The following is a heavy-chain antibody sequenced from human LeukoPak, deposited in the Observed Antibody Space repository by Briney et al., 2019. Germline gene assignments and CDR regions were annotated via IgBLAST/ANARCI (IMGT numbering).Heavy chain of an antibody. Sequence: GGSLRLSCAASGFTFSSYSMNWVRQAPGKGLEWVSSISSSSSYIYYADSVKGRFTISRDNAKNSLYLQMNSLRAEDTALYYCAKAVAAVFDYWGQGTLVTVSS. CDR3: AKAVAAVFDY. CDR1: GFTFSSYS. J-gene: IGHJ4*02. D-gene: IGHD6-13*01. V-gene: IGHV3-21*04. CDR2: ISSSSSYI.